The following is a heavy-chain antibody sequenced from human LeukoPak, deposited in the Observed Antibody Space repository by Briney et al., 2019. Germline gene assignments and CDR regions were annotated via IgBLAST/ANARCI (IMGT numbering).Heavy chain of an antibody. CDR1: GFNFNDSG. J-gene: IGHJ4*02. Sequence: RGSLRLSCAASGFNFNDSGMHWVRQAPGKGLEWVAVIWYDGSEKYYADSVKGRLTISRDNSKNTLYLQMNSLRADDTAVYYCARDGYYGSGRPFDYWGQGALVSVSS. CDR3: ARDGYYGSGRPFDY. D-gene: IGHD3-10*01. CDR2: IWYDGSEK. V-gene: IGHV3-33*01.